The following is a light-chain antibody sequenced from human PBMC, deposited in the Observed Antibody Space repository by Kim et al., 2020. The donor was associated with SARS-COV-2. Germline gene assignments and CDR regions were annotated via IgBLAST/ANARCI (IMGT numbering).Light chain of an antibody. CDR2: WAS. V-gene: IGKV4-1*01. CDR1: QSVLYNSNNKNY. Sequence: ATINCKSSQSVLYNSNNKNYLAWYQQKPGQPPKLLMHWASAREYGVPDRFSGSGSGTDFTLTISSLQAEDVAVYYCQQYYSSPLTFGGGTKVDIK. J-gene: IGKJ4*01. CDR3: QQYYSSPLT.